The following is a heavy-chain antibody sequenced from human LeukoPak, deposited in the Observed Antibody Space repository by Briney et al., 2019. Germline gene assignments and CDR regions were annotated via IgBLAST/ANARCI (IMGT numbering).Heavy chain of an antibody. Sequence: GGSLRLSCAASGFTFSSYAMHWVRQAPGKGLEYVSAISSNGGSTYYANSVKGRFTISRDNSKNTLNLQMGSLRAEDMAVYYCARDRGLLWFGELSFDFDYWGQGTLVTVSS. CDR2: ISSNGGST. CDR1: GFTFSSYA. CDR3: ARDRGLLWFGELSFDFDY. J-gene: IGHJ4*02. D-gene: IGHD3-10*01. V-gene: IGHV3-64*01.